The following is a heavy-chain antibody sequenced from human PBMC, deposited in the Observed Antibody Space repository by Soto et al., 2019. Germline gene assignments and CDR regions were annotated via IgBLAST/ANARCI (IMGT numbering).Heavy chain of an antibody. Sequence: QITLKESGPTLVKPTQTLTLTCTFSGLSLSTTGVGVGWIRQPPGKALEWLALIYWDDDKRYSPSLKSRLTITKATSKNQVVLTMTSMDPVDTATYYCVQSRCGGDCLQSYSSHSYYGLDVWGQGTTVTVSS. J-gene: IGHJ6*02. CDR1: GLSLSTTGVG. D-gene: IGHD2-21*02. CDR3: VQSRCGGDCLQSYSSHSYYGLDV. CDR2: IYWDDDK. V-gene: IGHV2-5*02.